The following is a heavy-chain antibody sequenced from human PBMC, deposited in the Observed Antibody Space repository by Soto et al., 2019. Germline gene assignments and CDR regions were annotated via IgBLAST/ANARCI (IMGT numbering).Heavy chain of an antibody. V-gene: IGHV4-39*01. D-gene: IGHD3-3*01. CDR3: ARGGFLEWLPKGVDFDY. J-gene: IGHJ4*02. Sequence: PSETLSLTCTVSGGSIGSSSYYWGWIRQPPGKGLEWIGSIYYSGSTYYNPSLKSRVTISVDTSKNQFSLKLSSVTAADTAVYYCARGGFLEWLPKGVDFDYWGQGTLVTVSS. CDR1: GGSIGSSSYY. CDR2: IYYSGST.